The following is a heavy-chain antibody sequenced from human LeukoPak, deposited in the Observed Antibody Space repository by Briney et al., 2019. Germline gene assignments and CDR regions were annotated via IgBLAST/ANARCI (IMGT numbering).Heavy chain of an antibody. CDR3: ARGKGYFDY. V-gene: IGHV4-59*01. CDR2: IYYSGST. Sequence: SGTLSLTCTVSGGSISGYYWSWIRQTPGKGLDCIGYIYYSGSTNYNPSLKSRVTISVDTPRNQFSLKLTSVTTADTAVYYCARGKGYFDYWDQGTLVT. CDR1: GGSISGYY. J-gene: IGHJ4*02. D-gene: IGHD3-16*01.